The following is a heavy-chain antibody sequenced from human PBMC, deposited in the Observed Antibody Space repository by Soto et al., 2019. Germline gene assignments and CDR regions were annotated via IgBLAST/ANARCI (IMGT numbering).Heavy chain of an antibody. Sequence: QVQLVESGGGVVQPGRSLRLSCAASGFTFSSYGMHWVRQAPGKGLEWVAIISYDGSNKYYADSVKGRFTISRDNSKNTLYLQMNSLRAEDTAVYYCARGHGDYFYYYGMDVWGQGTTVTVSS. V-gene: IGHV3-30*03. CDR2: ISYDGSNK. CDR3: ARGHGDYFYYYGMDV. D-gene: IGHD4-17*01. J-gene: IGHJ6*02. CDR1: GFTFSSYG.